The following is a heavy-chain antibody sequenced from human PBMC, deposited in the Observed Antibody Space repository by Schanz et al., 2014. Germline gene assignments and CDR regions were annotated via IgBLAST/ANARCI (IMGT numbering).Heavy chain of an antibody. CDR2: INSDGSTT. V-gene: IGHV3-23*04. D-gene: IGHD6-19*01. CDR1: GFSFRKSA. CDR3: AKDVRPVANTVHFYYMDV. Sequence: VQLVESGGGVVQPGGSLRLSCAASGFSFRKSAMSWVRQAPGKGLVWVSRINSDGSTTIYADSVKGRFTISRDNAKNTLYLQMNNLRAEDTAVYYCAKDVRPVANTVHFYYMDVWGRGTTVTVSS. J-gene: IGHJ6*02.